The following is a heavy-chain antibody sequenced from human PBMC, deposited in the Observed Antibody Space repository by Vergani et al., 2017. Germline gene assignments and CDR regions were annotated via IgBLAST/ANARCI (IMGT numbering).Heavy chain of an antibody. CDR3: ARDSLIAVAGHGEFFDY. D-gene: IGHD6-19*01. CDR1: GGSISSGSYY. J-gene: IGHJ4*02. Sequence: QVQLQESGPGLVKPSQTLSLTCTVSGGSISSGSYYWSWIRQPAGKGLEWIGRIYTSGSTNYNPSLKSRVTISVDTSKKQFSLKLSSVTAADTAVYYCARDSLIAVAGHGEFFDYWGQGTLVTVSS. CDR2: IYTSGST. V-gene: IGHV4-61*02.